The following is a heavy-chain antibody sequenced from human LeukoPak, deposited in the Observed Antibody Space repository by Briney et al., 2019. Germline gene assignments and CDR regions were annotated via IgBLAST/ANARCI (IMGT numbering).Heavy chain of an antibody. J-gene: IGHJ6*02. CDR2: MNPNSGNT. CDR1: GYTFISYD. V-gene: IGHV1-8*01. Sequence: APVKVSCKASGYTFISYDINWVRQATGQGLEWMGWMNPNSGNTGYAQKFQGRVTMTRNTSISTAYMELSSLRSEDTAVYYCARGRDVLWFGELPEYGMDVWGQGTTVTVSS. D-gene: IGHD3-10*01. CDR3: ARGRDVLWFGELPEYGMDV.